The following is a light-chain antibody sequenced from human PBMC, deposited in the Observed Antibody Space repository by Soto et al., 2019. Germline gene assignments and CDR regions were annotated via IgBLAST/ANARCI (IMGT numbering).Light chain of an antibody. CDR2: GAS. CDR1: QSVSNNY. J-gene: IGKJ1*01. CDR3: QQYNNRRT. V-gene: IGKV3-20*01. Sequence: EIVLTQSPGTLSLSPGERATLSCRASQSVSNNYLAWYQQKPGQAPRLLIYGASNRATGIPDRFSGSGSGTDFTLTISRLEPEDFAVYYCQQYNNRRTFGQGTKVEIK.